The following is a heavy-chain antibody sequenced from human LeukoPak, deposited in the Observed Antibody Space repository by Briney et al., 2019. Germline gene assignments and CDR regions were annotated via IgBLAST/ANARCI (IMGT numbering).Heavy chain of an antibody. CDR3: ARSYYDSSGCFDY. Sequence: TETLSLTCSVSGGSLTNYYWGWIRQPPGKGLEFIGYIHSDGTTNYDSSPQSRVAISLDTSKNQFSLKLSSVTAADTAVYYCARSYYDSSGCFDYWGQGTLVTVSS. D-gene: IGHD3-22*01. CDR2: IHSDGTT. J-gene: IGHJ4*02. CDR1: GGSLTNYY. V-gene: IGHV4-4*09.